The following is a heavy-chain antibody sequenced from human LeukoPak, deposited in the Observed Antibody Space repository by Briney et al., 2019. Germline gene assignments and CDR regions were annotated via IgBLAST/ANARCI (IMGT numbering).Heavy chain of an antibody. CDR2: IYYSGST. CDR1: GDSISYYY. V-gene: IGHV4-59*01. Sequence: PSETLSLSCTVSGDSISYYYWSWIRQPPGKGLEWIGYIYYSGSTDYNPSLKSRVSISVDTSKNQFSLKLSSVTAADTAVYYCASERSGQKDYWGQGTLVTVSS. CDR3: ASERSGQKDY. D-gene: IGHD2-8*02. J-gene: IGHJ4*02.